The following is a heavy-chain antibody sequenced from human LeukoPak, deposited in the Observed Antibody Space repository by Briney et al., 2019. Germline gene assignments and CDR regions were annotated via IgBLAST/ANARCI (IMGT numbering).Heavy chain of an antibody. CDR2: VNTVSSYI. CDR3: ARLRRNSDRSDFFYYYDH. Sequence: GGSLRLSCAASGFTFSDYSMNGVRQAPGKGLEWVASVNTVSSYIYYADSMRGRFTISRDNAKNSLFLQMNSLRAEDTAVYYCARLRRNSDRSDFFYYYDHWGQGTLVTVSS. CDR1: GFTFSDYS. J-gene: IGHJ4*02. D-gene: IGHD3-22*01. V-gene: IGHV3-21*01.